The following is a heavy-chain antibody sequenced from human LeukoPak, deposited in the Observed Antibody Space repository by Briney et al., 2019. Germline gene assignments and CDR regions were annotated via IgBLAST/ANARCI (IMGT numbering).Heavy chain of an antibody. Sequence: SETLSLTCAVSGGSISSSNWWSWVRQPPGKGLEWIGEIYHSGGTNYNPSLKSRVTISVDKSKNQFSLKLSSVTAADTAVYYCARGPVVVAATDNWFDPWGQGTLVTVSS. CDR1: GGSISSSNW. V-gene: IGHV4-4*02. CDR2: IYHSGGT. CDR3: ARGPVVVAATDNWFDP. J-gene: IGHJ5*02. D-gene: IGHD2-15*01.